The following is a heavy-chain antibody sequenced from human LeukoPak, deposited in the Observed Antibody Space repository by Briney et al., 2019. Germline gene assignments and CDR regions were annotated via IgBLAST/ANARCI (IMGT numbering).Heavy chain of an antibody. D-gene: IGHD7-27*01. CDR2: IYYSGST. CDR1: GGSISTHF. J-gene: IGHJ4*02. CDR3: ARRPTGDPKFDY. V-gene: IGHV4-59*11. Sequence: SETLSLTCTVSGGSISTHFWSWIRQPPGKGLEWIGYIYYSGSTNYNPSLKSRVTISLDTSKNQFSLKLSSVTAADAAVYYCARRPTGDPKFDYWGQGTLVTVSS.